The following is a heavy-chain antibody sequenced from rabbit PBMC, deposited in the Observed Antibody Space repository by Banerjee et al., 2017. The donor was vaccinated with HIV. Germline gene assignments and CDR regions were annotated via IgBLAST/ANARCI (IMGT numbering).Heavy chain of an antibody. CDR3: ARTIADYGAGFDL. CDR1: GFSFSSGQD. D-gene: IGHD7-1*01. V-gene: IGHV1S40*01. CDR2: IYPGSGST. J-gene: IGHJ4*01. Sequence: QSLEESRGGLVKPGASLTLTCKASGFSFSSGQDLCWVRQAPGKGLEWIGCIYPGSGSTYYASWAKGRFTGSKTSSTTVTLQMTSLTAADTATYFCARTIADYGAGFDLWGPGTLVTVS.